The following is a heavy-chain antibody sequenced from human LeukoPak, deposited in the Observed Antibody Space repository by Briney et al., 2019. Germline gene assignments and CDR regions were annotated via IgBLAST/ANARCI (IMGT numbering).Heavy chain of an antibody. V-gene: IGHV3-13*01. J-gene: IGHJ6*03. CDR2: IGTASDT. CDR1: GFTFSSFD. CDR3: ARGETRGKYYYMDV. D-gene: IGHD1-1*01. Sequence: PGGSLRLSCAASGFTFSSFDMHWVRQPTGQGLEWVSTIGTASDTYYPGSVEGRFTISRDNAKNPLYLQMTSLTAGDTAVYYCARGETRGKYYYMDVWGKGTTVTVSS.